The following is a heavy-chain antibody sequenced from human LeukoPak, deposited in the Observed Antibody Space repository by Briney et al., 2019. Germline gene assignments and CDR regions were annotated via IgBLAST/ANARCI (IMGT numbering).Heavy chain of an antibody. CDR1: GGSISSGSYY. D-gene: IGHD4/OR15-4a*01. Sequence: SETLSLTCTVSGGSISSGSYYWTWIRQPAGKGLEWIGRISTTGSSNYNPSLKSRVTISVDTSKNQFSLKVNSVTAADTAVYYCARGQDEAKSHHWGQGTLATVSS. J-gene: IGHJ1*01. CDR2: ISTTGSS. V-gene: IGHV4-61*02. CDR3: ARGQDEAKSHH.